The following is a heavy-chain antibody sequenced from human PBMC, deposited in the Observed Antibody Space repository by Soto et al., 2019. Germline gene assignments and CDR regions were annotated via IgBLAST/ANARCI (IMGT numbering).Heavy chain of an antibody. D-gene: IGHD4-17*01. J-gene: IGHJ4*02. CDR1: GGSISSGGYY. CDR3: ARDRYGDYVTVH. V-gene: IGHV4-31*03. CDR2: IYYSGST. Sequence: QVQLQESGPGLVKPSQTLSLTCTVSGGSISSGGYYWSWIRQHPGKGLEWIGYIYYSGSTYYNPSLKSRVTMSVDTSKNQFSLKLSSVTAADTAVYYCARDRYGDYVTVHWGQGTLVTVSS.